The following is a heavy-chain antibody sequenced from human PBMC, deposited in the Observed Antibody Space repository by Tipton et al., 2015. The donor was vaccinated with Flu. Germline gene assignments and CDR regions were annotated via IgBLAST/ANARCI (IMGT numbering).Heavy chain of an antibody. CDR2: IKQDGSEK. CDR3: ARLQTLAYFDSSGHYSDY. J-gene: IGHJ4*02. Sequence: LSLTCAVSGDSISSDYYWAWVRQAPGKGLEWVANIKQDGSEKYYVDSVKGRFTISRDNAKNSLFLQMNSLRAEDTAVYYCARLQTLAYFDSSGHYSDYWGQGTLVTVSS. V-gene: IGHV3-7*01. CDR1: GDSISSDY. D-gene: IGHD3-22*01.